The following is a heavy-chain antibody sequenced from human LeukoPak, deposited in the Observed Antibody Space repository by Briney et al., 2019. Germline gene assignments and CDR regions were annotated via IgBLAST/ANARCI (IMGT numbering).Heavy chain of an antibody. CDR3: ARHLSGTTMAHYFDF. CDR2: IYYSGST. Sequence: SSETLSLTCTVSGGSISSSSYYWGWIRQPPGKGLEWIGSIYYSGSTYYNPSLKSRVTISVDTSKNQFSLKLYSVTASDAAIYYCARHLSGTTMAHYFDFWGQGTLVTVSS. V-gene: IGHV4-39*01. CDR1: GGSISSSSYY. D-gene: IGHD1-1*01. J-gene: IGHJ4*02.